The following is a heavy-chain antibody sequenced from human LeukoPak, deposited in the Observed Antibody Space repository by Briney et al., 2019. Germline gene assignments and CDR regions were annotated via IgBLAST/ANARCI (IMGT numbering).Heavy chain of an antibody. CDR2: IYYSGST. CDR3: ARKGLTAGLDY. J-gene: IGHJ4*02. CDR1: GGSISTYY. D-gene: IGHD5-18*01. Sequence: TSETLSLTCTVSGGSISTYYWSWIRQPPGKGLEWIGYIYYSGSTNYNPSLKSRVTISLDRSKNQLSLKLGSVTGADTAVYYCARKGLTAGLDYWGQGALVTVSS. V-gene: IGHV4-59*01.